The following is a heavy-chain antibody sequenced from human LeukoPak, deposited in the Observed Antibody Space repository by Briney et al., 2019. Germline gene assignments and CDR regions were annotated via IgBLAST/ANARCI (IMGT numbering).Heavy chain of an antibody. CDR3: ARPNITSYYDSRGYDAFDV. CDR2: IYPDDSDT. V-gene: IGHV5-51*01. J-gene: IGHJ3*01. D-gene: IGHD3-22*01. CDR1: GYRFNAYW. Sequence: GESLKISCRGSGYRFNAYWIAWVRQMPGKGLEWMGIIYPDDSDTRYSPSFQGQVTISADKSVRTAYLQWSSLKASDTAMYYCARPNITSYYDSRGYDAFDVWGQGTMVTVSS.